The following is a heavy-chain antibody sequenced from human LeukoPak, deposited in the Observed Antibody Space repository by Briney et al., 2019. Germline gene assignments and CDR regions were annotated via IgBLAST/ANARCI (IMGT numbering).Heavy chain of an antibody. D-gene: IGHD3-16*02. CDR3: AKGGYDYVWGSYRYPSDY. Sequence: PGGSLTLSCAASGSTFSSYAMSWVRQAPGRGLEWVSAISGSDGSTYYADSVKGRFTISRDNSKNTLYLQMNSLRAEDTAVYYCAKGGYDYVWGSYRYPSDYWGQGTLVTVSS. CDR1: GSTFSSYA. V-gene: IGHV3-23*01. J-gene: IGHJ4*02. CDR2: ISGSDGST.